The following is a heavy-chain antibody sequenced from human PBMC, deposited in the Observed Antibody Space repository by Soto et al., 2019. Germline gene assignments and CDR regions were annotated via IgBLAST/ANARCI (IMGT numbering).Heavy chain of an antibody. CDR2: ISRSGDTI. CDR3: ARDPEVWDESVATRPSSYYSGMDV. Sequence: QKQLVESGGGSVKPGGSLRLSCAASGFTFSDHYMSWIRQAPGIGLEWVSYISRSGDTIYYADSVKGRFTISRDNAKNSLYLQMNNLGVEDTAVYYCARDPEVWDESVATRPSSYYSGMDVWGQGTTVTVSS. J-gene: IGHJ6*02. V-gene: IGHV3-11*01. D-gene: IGHD2-8*02. CDR1: GFTFSDHY.